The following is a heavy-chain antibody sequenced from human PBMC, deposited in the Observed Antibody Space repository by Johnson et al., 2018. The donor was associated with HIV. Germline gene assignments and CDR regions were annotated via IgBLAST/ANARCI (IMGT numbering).Heavy chain of an antibody. J-gene: IGHJ3*02. CDR1: GFTFSTYG. CDR2: IHYDGSNK. V-gene: IGHV3-30*02. D-gene: IGHD4-11*01. Sequence: QVQLVESGGGVVQPGGSLKLSCAASGFTFSTYGINWVRQAPGKGLEWVSFIHYDGSNKYYADSVKGRFTISRDNSKNTLYLQMNSLRAEDTAVYYCARDPVTNAFDIWGQGTMVTVSS. CDR3: ARDPVTNAFDI.